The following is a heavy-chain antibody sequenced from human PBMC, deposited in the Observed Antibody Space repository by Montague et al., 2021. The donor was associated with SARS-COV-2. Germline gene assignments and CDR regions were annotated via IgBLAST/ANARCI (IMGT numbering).Heavy chain of an antibody. V-gene: IGHV4-39*01. Sequence: SETLSLTCVVSGVSITTTSYYWAWIRQPPGKDLEWIGSIYYSSTPHYHPSLKSRVSMSIDTSKNQFSLTLTSVSAAGTAVYYCASLPYDSSGYFRHEEVWGQGTLVIVSS. CDR3: ASLPYDSSGYFRHEEV. CDR2: IYYSSTP. J-gene: IGHJ4*02. D-gene: IGHD3-22*01. CDR1: GVSITTTSYY.